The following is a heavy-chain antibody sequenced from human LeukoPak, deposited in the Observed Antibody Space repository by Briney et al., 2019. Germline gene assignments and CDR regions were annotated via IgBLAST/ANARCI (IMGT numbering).Heavy chain of an antibody. J-gene: IGHJ5*02. Sequence: SETLSLTCSVSDGSINSYYWNWIRRPPGKGLEWIGYIYYNGNTNYSPSLKSRVTMSVDTSKNLFSLKVSSVTAADTAMYYCARHSSSGWFDPWGQGTPVIVSS. CDR1: DGSINSYY. D-gene: IGHD6-13*01. V-gene: IGHV4-59*01. CDR3: ARHSSSGWFDP. CDR2: IYYNGNT.